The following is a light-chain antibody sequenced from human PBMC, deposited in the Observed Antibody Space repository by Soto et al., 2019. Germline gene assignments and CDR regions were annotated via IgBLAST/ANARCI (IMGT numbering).Light chain of an antibody. CDR1: QSITTW. Sequence: DIQMTQSPSTVSAYVGDSVTITCRASQSITTWLAWYQQRPGKAPKLLIYDVSSLQSGVPSRFSGSGSGTEFILTISSLQADDFATYYCQQYNTFSTFGQGTKVDIK. J-gene: IGKJ1*01. CDR3: QQYNTFST. V-gene: IGKV1-5*01. CDR2: DVS.